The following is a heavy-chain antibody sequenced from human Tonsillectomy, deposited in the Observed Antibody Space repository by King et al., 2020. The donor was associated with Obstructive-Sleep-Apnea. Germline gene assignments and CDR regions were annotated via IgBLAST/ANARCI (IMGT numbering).Heavy chain of an antibody. V-gene: IGHV1-46*01. Sequence: QLVQSGAEVKKPGASVKVSCKASGYTFSNYYMHWVRQAPGQGLEWRGIINPSGGSTSYAQKFQGRVTITRDTSTRTVYMELSSLRSEDTAVYYCARDPGYHGSGSVGLFDYWGQGTLVTVSS. CDR3: ARDPGYHGSGSVGLFDY. J-gene: IGHJ4*02. CDR2: INPSGGST. D-gene: IGHD3-10*01. CDR1: GYTFSNYY.